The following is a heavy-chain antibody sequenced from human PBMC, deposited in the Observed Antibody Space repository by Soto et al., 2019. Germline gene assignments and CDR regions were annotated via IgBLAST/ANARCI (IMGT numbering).Heavy chain of an antibody. D-gene: IGHD1-7*01. V-gene: IGHV3-21*04. J-gene: IGHJ4*02. CDR2: ISYTGDFI. CDR1: GFTFSDYA. Sequence: GGSLRLSCAASGFTFSDYAMNWVRQAPGKGLEWVSSISYTGDFIYYADSVKGRFTISRDNAKNALYLQMTGLRGDDTAVYYCPRDLLSGANYYAHWGQGTLVTVSS. CDR3: PRDLLSGANYYAH.